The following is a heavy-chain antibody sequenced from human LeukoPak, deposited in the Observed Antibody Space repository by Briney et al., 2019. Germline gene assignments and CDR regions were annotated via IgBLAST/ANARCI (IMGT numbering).Heavy chain of an antibody. CDR2: IYHSGST. V-gene: IGHV4-30-2*01. Sequence: SETLSLTCAASGGSISSGGYSWSWIRQPPGTGLEWIGYIYHSGSTYYNPSLKSRVTISVDRSKNQFSLKLSSVTAADTAVYYCATMSRLDAFDIWGQGTMVTVSS. CDR1: GGSISSGGYS. D-gene: IGHD4-17*01. J-gene: IGHJ3*02. CDR3: ATMSRLDAFDI.